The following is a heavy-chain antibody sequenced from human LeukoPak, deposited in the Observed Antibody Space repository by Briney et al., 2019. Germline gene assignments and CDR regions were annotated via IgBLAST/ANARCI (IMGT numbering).Heavy chain of an antibody. J-gene: IGHJ6*03. D-gene: IGHD3-10*01. V-gene: IGHV4-39*01. CDR2: IYYSGNT. Sequence: SETLSLTCTVSGGSISSSSYYWGWIRQPPGKGLEWIGSIYYSGNTYYNASLKSQVSISIDTSKNQFSLRLTSVTAADTAVYYCARQAGYYYGPWYYYMDVWGKGTTVTISS. CDR3: ARQAGYYYGPWYYYMDV. CDR1: GGSISSSSYY.